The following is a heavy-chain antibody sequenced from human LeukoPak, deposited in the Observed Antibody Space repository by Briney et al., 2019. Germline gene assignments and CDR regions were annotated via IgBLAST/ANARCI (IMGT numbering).Heavy chain of an antibody. CDR1: GYTFTSYD. CDR3: ARDPPWYSSGFGFDY. Sequence: ASVKVPCKASGYTFTSYDINWVRQATGQGLEWMGWMNPNSGNTGYAQKFQGRVTMTRNTSTSTAYMELRSLRSDDTAVYYCARDPPWYSSGFGFDYWGQGTLVTVSS. V-gene: IGHV1-8*01. D-gene: IGHD6-19*01. J-gene: IGHJ4*02. CDR2: MNPNSGNT.